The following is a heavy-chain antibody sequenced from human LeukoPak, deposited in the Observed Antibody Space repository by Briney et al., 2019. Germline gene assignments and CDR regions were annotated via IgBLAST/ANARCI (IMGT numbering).Heavy chain of an antibody. D-gene: IGHD3-16*01. J-gene: IGHJ6*03. CDR2: IIPIFGTA. V-gene: IGHV1-69*06. Sequence: GSSVKVSCKASGGTFGSYAISWVRQAPGQGLEWMGRIIPIFGTANYAQKFQGRVTITADKSTSTAYMELSSLRSEDTAVYYCARGGGAQYYYYMDVWGKGTTVTVSS. CDR3: ARGGGAQYYYYMDV. CDR1: GGTFGSYA.